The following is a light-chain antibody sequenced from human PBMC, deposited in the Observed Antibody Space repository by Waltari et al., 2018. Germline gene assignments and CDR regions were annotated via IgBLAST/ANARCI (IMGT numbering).Light chain of an antibody. CDR1: SLGTKT. CDR2: YDS. V-gene: IGLV3-21*04. Sequence: SYVLNQPPSVSVAPGKTARISCGGTSLGTKTVHWYQQKPGQAPVLVFPYDSGRPSGVHRRFSGSTSGNTATLTIKWVEVGDEAEYFCQVWDFTQGVFGGGTKLTVL. CDR3: QVWDFTQGV. J-gene: IGLJ3*02.